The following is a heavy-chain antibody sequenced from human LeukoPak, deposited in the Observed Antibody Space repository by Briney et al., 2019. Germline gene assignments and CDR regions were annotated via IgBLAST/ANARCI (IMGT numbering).Heavy chain of an antibody. CDR3: ARVDSYGDYDNYFDY. J-gene: IGHJ4*02. Sequence: PVGSLRLSCAASGFTFSSYWMSWVPQAPGKGLEWVANIKQDGSDKYYADTVKGRFTISRDNSKNTLYMQMNSLRAEDTAVYYCARVDSYGDYDNYFDYWGQGTLVTVSS. CDR1: GFTFSSYW. V-gene: IGHV3-7*03. D-gene: IGHD4-17*01. CDR2: IKQDGSDK.